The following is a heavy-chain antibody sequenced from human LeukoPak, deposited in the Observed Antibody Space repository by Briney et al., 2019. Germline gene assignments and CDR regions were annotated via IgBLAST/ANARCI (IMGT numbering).Heavy chain of an antibody. J-gene: IGHJ6*02. CDR3: FRASGQDSI. CDR2: VSSKANNYST. V-gene: IGHV3-73*01. CDR1: GDSFSDSA. D-gene: IGHD5-12*01. Sequence: GESLTLSCAASGDSFSDSAVHWVRQVSGRGLEGVARVSSKANNYSTAYAASVKGMFTIARDDSQSTAYLQMNSLKSEDTAVYYYFRASGQDSIWGQGTTVIVSS.